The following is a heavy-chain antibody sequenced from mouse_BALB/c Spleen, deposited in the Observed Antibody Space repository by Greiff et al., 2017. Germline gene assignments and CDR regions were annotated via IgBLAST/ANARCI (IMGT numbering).Heavy chain of an antibody. CDR3: AREWDYYGSSWYFDV. J-gene: IGHJ1*01. CDR2: IWGDGST. CDR1: GFSLTGYG. Sequence: VQLKESGPGLVAPSQSLSITCTVSGFSLTGYGVNWVRQPPGKGLEWLGMIWGDGSTDYNSALKSRLSISKDNSKSQVFLKMNSLQTDDTARYYCAREWDYYGSSWYFDVWGAGTTVTVSS. V-gene: IGHV2-6-7*01. D-gene: IGHD1-1*01.